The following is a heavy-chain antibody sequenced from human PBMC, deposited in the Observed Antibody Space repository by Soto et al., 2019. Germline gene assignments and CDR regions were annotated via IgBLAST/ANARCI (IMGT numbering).Heavy chain of an antibody. J-gene: IGHJ4*02. V-gene: IGHV4-31*03. CDR2: IYYTGST. D-gene: IGHD2-2*01. CDR3: ATSPVTSRASVDY. CDR1: GGSIYTGGFY. Sequence: SETLSLTCTVSGGSIYTGGFYWSWIRQLPRKGLEWLGYIYYTGSTQYTPSLKSRLSISTDTSDNQFSLRLNSVTAADTAVYYWATSPVTSRASVDYWGQGTPVTVSS.